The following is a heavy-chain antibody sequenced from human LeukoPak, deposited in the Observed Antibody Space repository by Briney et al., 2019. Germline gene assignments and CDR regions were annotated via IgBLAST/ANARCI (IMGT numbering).Heavy chain of an antibody. CDR2: SHPINSDT. CDR1: GFNFTAYL. CDR3: ARHQYYYDSSGNYGWFDS. V-gene: IGHV5-51*01. D-gene: IGHD3-22*01. Sequence: GESLKISCKGSGFNFTAYLIAWVRQMPGKGLEWMGISHPINSDTKYSPSFQGQVTISADKSSSTAYLPWNSLKASDTAMYYCARHQYYYDSSGNYGWFDSWGQGTLVTVSS. J-gene: IGHJ5*01.